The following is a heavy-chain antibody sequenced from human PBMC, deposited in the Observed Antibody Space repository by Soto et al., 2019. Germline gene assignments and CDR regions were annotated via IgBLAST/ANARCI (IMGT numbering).Heavy chain of an antibody. CDR2: IYHSGST. CDR3: ARVEYNWNYVSYYYYGMDV. J-gene: IGHJ6*02. V-gene: IGHV4-4*02. CDR1: GGSISSSNW. Sequence: PSETLSLTCAVSGGSISSSNWWSWVRQPPGKGLEWIGEIYHSGSTNYNPSLKSRVTISVDKSKNQFSLKLSSVTAEDTAVYYCARVEYNWNYVSYYYYGMDVWGQGTTVTVSS. D-gene: IGHD1-7*01.